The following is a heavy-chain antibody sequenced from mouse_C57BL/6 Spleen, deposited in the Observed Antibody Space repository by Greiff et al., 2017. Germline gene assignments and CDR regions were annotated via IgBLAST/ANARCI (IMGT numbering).Heavy chain of an antibody. D-gene: IGHD1-1*01. J-gene: IGHJ3*01. V-gene: IGHV5-16*01. CDR2: INYDGSST. Sequence: EVQLQESEGGLVQPGSSMKLSCTASGFTFSDYFMAWVRQVPEKGLEWVANINYDGSSTYYLDSLKSRFIISRDNAKNILYLQMSSLKSEDTATYYCAREDYGVGAFAYWGQGTLVTVSA. CDR1: GFTFSDYF. CDR3: AREDYGVGAFAY.